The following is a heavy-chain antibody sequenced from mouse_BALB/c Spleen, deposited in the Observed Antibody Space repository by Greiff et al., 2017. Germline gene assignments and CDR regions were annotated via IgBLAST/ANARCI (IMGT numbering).Heavy chain of an antibody. CDR3: ARGDYRYDAYAMDY. CDR2: IDPANGNT. CDR1: GFNIKDTY. V-gene: IGHV14-3*02. D-gene: IGHD2-14*01. Sequence: VQLQQSGAELVKPGASVKLSCTASGFNIKDTYMHWVKQRPEQGLEWIGRIDPANGNTKYDPKFQGKATITADTSSNTAYLQLSSLTSEDTAVYYCARGDYRYDAYAMDYWGQGTSVTVSS. J-gene: IGHJ4*01.